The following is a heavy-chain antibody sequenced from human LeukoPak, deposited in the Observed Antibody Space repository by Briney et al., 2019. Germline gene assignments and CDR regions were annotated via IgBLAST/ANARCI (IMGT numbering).Heavy chain of an antibody. CDR3: ARDIRSGYYYYYMDV. Sequence: SETLSLTCTVSGGSISSYHWSWIRQPAGKGLEWIGRIYTSGSTNYNPSLKSRVTMSVDTSKNQFSLKLSSVTAADTAVYYCARDIRSGYYYYYMDVWGKGTTVTVSS. V-gene: IGHV4-4*07. D-gene: IGHD2-21*01. CDR2: IYTSGST. J-gene: IGHJ6*03. CDR1: GGSISSYH.